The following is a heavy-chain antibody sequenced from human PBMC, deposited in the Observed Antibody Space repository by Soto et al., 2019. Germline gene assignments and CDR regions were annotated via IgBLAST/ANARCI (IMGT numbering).Heavy chain of an antibody. J-gene: IGHJ4*02. CDR1: GFTFSSYA. Sequence: PGGSLRLSCAASGFTFSSYAMSWVRQDQGKGLEWVSAISGSGGSTYYADSVKGRFTISRDNSKNTLYLQMNSLRADDTAVYYCAKDESFCSGYDDYWGQGTLVTVSS. CDR3: AKDESFCSGYDDY. D-gene: IGHD3-3*01. CDR2: ISGSGGST. V-gene: IGHV3-23*01.